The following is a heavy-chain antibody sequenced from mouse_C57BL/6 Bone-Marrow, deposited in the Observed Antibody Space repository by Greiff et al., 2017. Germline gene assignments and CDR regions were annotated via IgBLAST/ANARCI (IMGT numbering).Heavy chain of an antibody. CDR3: NTHYYGSHDY. D-gene: IGHD1-1*01. CDR2: IDPENGDT. Sequence: VQLKESGAELVRPGASVKLSCTASGFNIKDDYMHWVKQRPEQGLEWIGWIDPENGDTEYASKFQGKATITADTSSNTAYLQLSSLTSEDTAVYYCNTHYYGSHDYWGQSTTLTVSS. CDR1: GFNIKDDY. J-gene: IGHJ2*01. V-gene: IGHV14-4*01.